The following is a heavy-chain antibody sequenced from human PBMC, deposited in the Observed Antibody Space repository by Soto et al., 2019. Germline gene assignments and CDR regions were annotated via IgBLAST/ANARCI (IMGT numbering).Heavy chain of an antibody. CDR3: AKGLDRASLDF. Sequence: GGSLRLSCVASGFSFSTHTMNWVRQAPGKGLEWVSRVTADIDDISYADSIRGRFTISRDNSKNTLYLQMNILRVEDTAIYYCAKGLDRASLDFWGQGALVTVSS. D-gene: IGHD1-1*01. J-gene: IGHJ4*02. V-gene: IGHV3-23*01. CDR1: GFSFSTHT. CDR2: VTADIDDI.